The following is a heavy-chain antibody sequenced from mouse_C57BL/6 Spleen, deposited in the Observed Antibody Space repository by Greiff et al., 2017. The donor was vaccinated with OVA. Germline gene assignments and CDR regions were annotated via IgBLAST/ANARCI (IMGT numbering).Heavy chain of an antibody. CDR2: ISYDGSN. Sequence: EVKLMESGPGLVKPSQSLSLTCSVTGYSITSGYYWNWIRQFPGNKLEWMGYISYDGSNNYNPSLKNRISITRDTSKNQFFLKLNSVTTEDTATYYCAREGEGYFDYWGQGTTLTVSS. V-gene: IGHV3-6*01. CDR3: AREGEGYFDY. CDR1: GYSITSGYY. J-gene: IGHJ2*01.